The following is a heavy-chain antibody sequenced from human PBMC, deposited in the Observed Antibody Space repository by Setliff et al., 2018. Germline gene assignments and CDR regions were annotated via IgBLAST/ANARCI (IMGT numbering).Heavy chain of an antibody. CDR3: ASCRYQVPYDY. CDR2: VYDSGTT. Sequence: SETLSLTCTVSDGSSSSHYWSWIRQPPGKGLEWIGTVYDSGTTYYNPSLKSRVTIFVDTSKNQFSLNLNSVTAADTGVYYCASCRYQVPYDYWGQGILVTVSS. J-gene: IGHJ4*02. D-gene: IGHD2-2*01. CDR1: DGSSSSHY. V-gene: IGHV4-39*01.